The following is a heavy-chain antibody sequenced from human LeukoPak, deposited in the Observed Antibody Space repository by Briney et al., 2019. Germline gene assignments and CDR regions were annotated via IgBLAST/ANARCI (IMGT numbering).Heavy chain of an antibody. CDR3: AINYDILTGYTAGEDY. J-gene: IGHJ4*02. D-gene: IGHD3-9*01. V-gene: IGHV4-39*07. CDR1: GGSITTSYYY. CDR2: IYYSGRS. Sequence: SETLSLTCTVSGGSITTSYYYWGWVRQPPGKGLEWIATIYYSGRSYYNPSLKSRVTISIDTYKNQFSLELSSVTAADTAVYYCAINYDILTGYTAGEDYWGQGTLVTVSS.